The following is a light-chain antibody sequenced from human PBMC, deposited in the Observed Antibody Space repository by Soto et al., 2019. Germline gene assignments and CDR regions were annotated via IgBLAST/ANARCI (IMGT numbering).Light chain of an antibody. Sequence: QSALTRPASVSGSPGQSITISCTGTNSDVGDYNYVSWYQQHPGKAPKLIIYEVSNRPSGISDRFSASKSGNTASLTISGLQAEDEAGYYCSSYTNSNTRVFGTGTKVTVL. CDR1: NSDVGDYNY. CDR3: SSYTNSNTRV. CDR2: EVS. V-gene: IGLV2-14*01. J-gene: IGLJ1*01.